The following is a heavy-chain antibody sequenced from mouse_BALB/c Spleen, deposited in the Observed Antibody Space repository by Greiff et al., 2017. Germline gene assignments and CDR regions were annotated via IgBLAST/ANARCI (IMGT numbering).Heavy chain of an antibody. CDR1: GYSITSDYA. V-gene: IGHV3-2*02. CDR3: ARSPGFAY. CDR2: ISYSGST. Sequence: EVKLEESGPGLVKPSQSLSLTCTVTGYSITSDYAWNWIRQFPGNKLEWMGYISYSGSTSYNPSLKSRISITRDTSKNQFFLQLNSVTTEDTATYYCARSPGFAYWGQGTLVTVSA. J-gene: IGHJ3*01.